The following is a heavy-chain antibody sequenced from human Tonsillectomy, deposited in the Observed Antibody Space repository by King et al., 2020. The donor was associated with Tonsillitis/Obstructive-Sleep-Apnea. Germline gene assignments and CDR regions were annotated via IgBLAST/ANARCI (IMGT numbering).Heavy chain of an antibody. CDR3: ARHAAYSGYEYYFDY. CDR1: GYSFTSYW. V-gene: IGHV5-51*01. Sequence: QLVQSGAEVKKPGESLKTSCKGSGYSFTSYWIGWVRKMPGKGLEWMGMTYFGDSDTRYSPSFQGQVTFSADKSISTAYLQWSSLKASDTAIYYCARHAAYSGYEYYFDYWGQGTLVTVSS. D-gene: IGHD5-12*01. J-gene: IGHJ4*02. CDR2: TYFGDSDT.